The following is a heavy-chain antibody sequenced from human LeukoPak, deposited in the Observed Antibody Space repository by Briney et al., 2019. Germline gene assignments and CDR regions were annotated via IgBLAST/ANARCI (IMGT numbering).Heavy chain of an antibody. CDR3: ARPDGYCGLS. CDR2: IYPGDSDT. Sequence: GESLKISCKGSGYTFTNYWIAWVRQMPGKGLEWMGLIYPGDSDTRYSPSFQGQVTISADKSISTAYLQWSTPKASDTAMYYCARPDGYCGLSWGQGTLVTVSS. J-gene: IGHJ5*02. V-gene: IGHV5-51*01. D-gene: IGHD5-24*01. CDR1: GYTFTNYW.